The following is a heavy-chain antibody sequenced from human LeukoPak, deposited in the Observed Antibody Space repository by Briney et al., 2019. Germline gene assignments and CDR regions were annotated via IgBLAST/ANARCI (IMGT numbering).Heavy chain of an antibody. CDR3: ARDHAGSGKAFDN. CDR1: GFTFSNYG. D-gene: IGHD2-15*01. Sequence: GGSLRLSCAVSGFTFSNYGVHWVRQAPGKGLEWVALLSSGGINKHYADSVKGRFIISRDNSMNTLYLQMNSLRVEDTAVYYCARDHAGSGKAFDNWGQGTLVTVSS. V-gene: IGHV3-30*03. J-gene: IGHJ4*02. CDR2: LSSGGINK.